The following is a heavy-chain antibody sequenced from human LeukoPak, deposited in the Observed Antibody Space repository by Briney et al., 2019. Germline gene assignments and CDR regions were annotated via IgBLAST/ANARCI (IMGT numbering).Heavy chain of an antibody. CDR2: IDPDGSNT. V-gene: IGHV3-74*01. Sequence: GGSLRLSCAASGFTFSSYWMHWVRQAPGKGLVWVSRIDPDGSNTNYADSVKGRFTISRDNAKNTVDLQMISLRDEDTSVYYCVRSHYFAGSGYYYDYWGQGTLVTVSS. D-gene: IGHD3-22*01. CDR3: VRSHYFAGSGYYYDY. CDR1: GFTFSSYW. J-gene: IGHJ4*02.